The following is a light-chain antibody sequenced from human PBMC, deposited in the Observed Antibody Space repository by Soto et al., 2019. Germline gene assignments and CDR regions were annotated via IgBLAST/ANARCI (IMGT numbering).Light chain of an antibody. J-gene: IGKJ1*01. CDR3: QQYETFSGT. V-gene: IGKV2-28*01. Sequence: DIVMTQSPLSLSVTPGEPASISSRSSQTRLHSSGDNYLDWYLQRPGQSPQLLIYDASALPRGVPSRFSGSGSGTKFTLTIASLQPDDFATYYCQQYETFSGTFGPGTKVDIK. CDR1: QTRLHSSGDNY. CDR2: DAS.